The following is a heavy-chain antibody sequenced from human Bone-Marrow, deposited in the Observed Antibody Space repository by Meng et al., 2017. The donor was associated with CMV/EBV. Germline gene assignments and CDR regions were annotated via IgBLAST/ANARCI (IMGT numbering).Heavy chain of an antibody. V-gene: IGHV3-33*06. D-gene: IGHD1-26*01. CDR2: IWYDGSNK. J-gene: IGHJ3*02. CDR3: AKDIVGATATEAFDI. Sequence: SGFTFSSYGMPWVRQAPGKGLEWVAVIWYDGSNKYYADSVKGRFTISRDNSKNTLYLQMNSLRAEDTAVYYCAKDIVGATATEAFDIWGQGTMVTVSS. CDR1: GFTFSSYG.